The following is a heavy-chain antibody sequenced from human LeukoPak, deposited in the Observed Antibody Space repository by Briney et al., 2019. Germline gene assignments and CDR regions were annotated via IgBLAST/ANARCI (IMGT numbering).Heavy chain of an antibody. CDR2: IWFDGGNK. CDR1: GFTFSSYG. J-gene: IGHJ4*02. D-gene: IGHD2-2*01. CDR3: ARDLYASPRDSSSCPDY. V-gene: IGHV3-33*01. Sequence: PGGSLRLSCAASGFTFSSYGMHWVRQAPGKGLEWVAVIWFDGGNKYYADSVKGRFTISRDNSKNTLYLQMNSLRAEDTALYYCARDLYASPRDSSSCPDYWGQGTLVTVSS.